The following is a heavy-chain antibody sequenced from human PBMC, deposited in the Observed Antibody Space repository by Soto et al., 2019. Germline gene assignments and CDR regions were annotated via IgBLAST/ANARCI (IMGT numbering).Heavy chain of an antibody. Sequence: QVQLVESGGGVVQPGRSLRLSCAASGFTFSSYAMHWVRQAPGKGLEWVAVISYDGSNKYYADSVKGTFTISRANSKNTLDLQMNRLGAEDTAVDACASVGWAGDFRDYWGQGTLVTVSS. J-gene: IGHJ4*02. CDR1: GFTFSSYA. D-gene: IGHD4-17*01. CDR2: ISYDGSNK. CDR3: ASVGWAGDFRDY. V-gene: IGHV3-30-3*01.